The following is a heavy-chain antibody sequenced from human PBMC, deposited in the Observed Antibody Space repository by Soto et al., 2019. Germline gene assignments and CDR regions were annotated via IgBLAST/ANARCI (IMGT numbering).Heavy chain of an antibody. D-gene: IGHD6-13*01. V-gene: IGHV5-51*01. J-gene: IGHJ6*02. CDR1: GYSFTSYW. CDR2: IYPGDSDT. CDR3: ARHVGSRSYNYYYYGMDV. Sequence: GESLKISCKGSGYSFTSYWIGWVRQMPGKGLEWMGIIYPGDSDTRYSPSFQGQVTISADKSISTAYLQWSSLKASDTAMYYCARHVGSRSYNYYYYGMDVWGQGTTVTVSS.